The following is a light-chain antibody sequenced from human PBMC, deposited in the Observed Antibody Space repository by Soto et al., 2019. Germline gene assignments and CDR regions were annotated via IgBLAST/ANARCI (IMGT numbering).Light chain of an antibody. CDR1: SSDVGGYNY. V-gene: IGLV2-14*01. CDR2: DVS. J-gene: IGLJ2*01. CDR3: SSYTGSSPPFYVV. Sequence: QSALTQPASVSGSPGQSITISCTGTSSDVGGYNYVSWYQQHPGKAPKLMIYDVSNRPSGVSNRFSGSKSGNTASLTISGLQAEDGADFYCSSYTGSSPPFYVVFGGGTKLTVL.